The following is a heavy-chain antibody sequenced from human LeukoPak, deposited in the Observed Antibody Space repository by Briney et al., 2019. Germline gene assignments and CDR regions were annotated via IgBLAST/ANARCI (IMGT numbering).Heavy chain of an antibody. CDR3: ARRAPDYYDSSGHKDYYYYMDV. D-gene: IGHD3-22*01. CDR1: GYTFTSYG. CDR2: ISAYNGNA. Sequence: GASVKVSCKASGYTFTSYGISWVRQAPGQGLEWVGWISAYNGNANYAQKLQGRVTMTTDTSTSTPYMELRSLRSDDTAVYYCARRAPDYYDSSGHKDYYYYMDVWGKGTTVTISS. V-gene: IGHV1-18*01. J-gene: IGHJ6*03.